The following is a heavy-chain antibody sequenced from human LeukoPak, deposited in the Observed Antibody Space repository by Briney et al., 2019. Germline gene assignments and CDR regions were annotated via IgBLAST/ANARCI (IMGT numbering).Heavy chain of an antibody. CDR1: GFTVSDNY. V-gene: IGHV3-66*01. Sequence: PGGSLRLSCAASGFTVSDNYMSWVRQAPGKGLEWVSLIYSGGSTYYADSVKGRFTISRDSSKNTLYLQMNSLRAEDTAVYYCARDPQDAFDIWGQGTMVTVSS. CDR3: ARDPQDAFDI. J-gene: IGHJ3*02. CDR2: IYSGGST.